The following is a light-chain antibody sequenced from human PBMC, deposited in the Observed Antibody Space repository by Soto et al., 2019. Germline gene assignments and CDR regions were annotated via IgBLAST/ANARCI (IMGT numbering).Light chain of an antibody. J-gene: IGKJ4*01. V-gene: IGKV3-20*01. CDR1: QSVSSSY. Sequence: EIVLTQSPGTLSLSPGERATLSCRASQSVSSSYLAWYQQRPSQAPRLLIYGAASSATGIPDRLSGSGSGTDFTLTIRRLETEDFAVYYCQQYDDSQLTFRGATKVEIK. CDR2: GAA. CDR3: QQYDDSQLT.